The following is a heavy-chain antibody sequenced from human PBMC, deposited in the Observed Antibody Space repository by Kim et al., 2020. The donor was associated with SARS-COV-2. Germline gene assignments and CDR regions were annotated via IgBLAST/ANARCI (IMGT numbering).Heavy chain of an antibody. CDR3: AKDRAVGANGDDY. D-gene: IGHD1-26*01. CDR1: GFTFSSYG. J-gene: IGHJ4*02. Sequence: GGSLRLSCAASGFTFSSYGMHWVRQAPGKGLEWVAVISYDGSNKYYADSVKGRFTISRDNSKNTLYLQMNSLRAEDTAVYYCAKDRAVGANGDDYWGQGTLVTVSS. CDR2: ISYDGSNK. V-gene: IGHV3-30*18.